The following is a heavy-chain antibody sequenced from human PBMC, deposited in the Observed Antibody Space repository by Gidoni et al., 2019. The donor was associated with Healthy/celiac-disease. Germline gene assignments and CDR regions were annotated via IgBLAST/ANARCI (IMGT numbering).Heavy chain of an antibody. D-gene: IGHD5-12*01. V-gene: IGHV1-2*06. CDR2: INPNSGGT. J-gene: IGHJ4*02. Sequence: QVQLVQSGAEVKKPGASVKVSCKASGYTFTGYYMHWVRQAPGQGLEWMGRINPNSGGTNYAQKFQGRVTMTRDTSISTAYMELSRLRSDDTAVYYCARDPVDIVATIDLGVEFDYWGQGTLVTVSS. CDR3: ARDPVDIVATIDLGVEFDY. CDR1: GYTFTGYY.